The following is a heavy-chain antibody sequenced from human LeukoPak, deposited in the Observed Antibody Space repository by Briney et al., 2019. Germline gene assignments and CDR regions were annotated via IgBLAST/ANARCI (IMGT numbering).Heavy chain of an antibody. J-gene: IGHJ4*02. CDR1: GFTFSDYY. CDR3: ARPQAQYSRGWYDY. Sequence: GGSLRLSCAPSGFTFSDYYISWIRQAPGQRLEWVSYISISVSTIYYADSLNGRFTISRDNAKNSLYLQIISLRAEDTAVYYCARPQAQYSRGWYDYWGQGTQVTVSS. V-gene: IGHV3-11*04. D-gene: IGHD6-19*01. CDR2: ISISVSTI.